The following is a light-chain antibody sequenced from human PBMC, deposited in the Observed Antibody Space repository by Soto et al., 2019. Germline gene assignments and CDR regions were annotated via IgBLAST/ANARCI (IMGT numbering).Light chain of an antibody. Sequence: QSALTQPASVSGSPGQSITISCTGTSSNVGSYKLVSWYQQHPGKAPKLMIFEVNKRPSGVPDRFSGSKSDSTASLTVSGLQAEDEADYYCSSYAGGNTWVFGGGTKVTVL. CDR1: SSNVGSYKL. V-gene: IGLV2-14*02. J-gene: IGLJ3*02. CDR2: EVN. CDR3: SSYAGGNTWV.